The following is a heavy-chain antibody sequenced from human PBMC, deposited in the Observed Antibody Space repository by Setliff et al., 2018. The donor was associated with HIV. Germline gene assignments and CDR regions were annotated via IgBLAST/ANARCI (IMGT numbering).Heavy chain of an antibody. J-gene: IGHJ4*02. D-gene: IGHD2-21*02. CDR2: IYYSGST. V-gene: IGHV4-30-4*08. CDR3: ARVGMVTADIDY. Sequence: SETLSLTCTVSGGSISSGDYYWSWIRQPPGKGLEWIGYIYYSGSTYYNPSLKSRVTISVDTSKNQFSLKLSSVTAADTAVYYCARVGMVTADIDYWGQGTLVTVSS. CDR1: GGSISSGDYY.